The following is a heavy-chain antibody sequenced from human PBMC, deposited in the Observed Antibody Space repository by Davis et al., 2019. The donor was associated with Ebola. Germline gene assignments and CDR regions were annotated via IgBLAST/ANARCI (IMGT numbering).Heavy chain of an antibody. CDR3: ARTGGMDNTIEYYYAIDV. J-gene: IGHJ6*02. Sequence: ASVQVSCKASGYTFTGYYMHWVRQAPGQGLEWMGRINPNSGGTNYAQKFQGRVTMTRDTSISTAYMELSRLRSDDTAVYYCARTGGMDNTIEYYYAIDVWGQGTTVTVSS. CDR2: INPNSGGT. D-gene: IGHD2-2*03. CDR1: GYTFTGYY. V-gene: IGHV1-2*06.